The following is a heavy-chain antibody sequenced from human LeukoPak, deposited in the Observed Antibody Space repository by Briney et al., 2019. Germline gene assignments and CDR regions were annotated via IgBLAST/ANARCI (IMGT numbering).Heavy chain of an antibody. CDR2: ISSSSSYI. V-gene: IGHV3-21*01. CDR3: ARDREMATITGFDY. CDR1: GFTFSSYS. D-gene: IGHD5-24*01. J-gene: IGHJ4*02. Sequence: PGGSLRLSCAASGFTFSSYSMNWVRQAPGKGLEWVSSISSSSSYIYYADSVKGRFTISRDNAKNPLYLQMNSLRAEDTAVYYCARDREMATITGFDYWGQGTLVTVSS.